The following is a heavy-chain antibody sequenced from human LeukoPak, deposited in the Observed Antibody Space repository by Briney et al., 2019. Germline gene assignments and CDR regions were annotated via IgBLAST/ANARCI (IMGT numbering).Heavy chain of an antibody. CDR3: ARDRYSSPNSSDY. CDR2: IYSGGST. Sequence: TGGSLRLSCAASGFTVSSNYMSWVRQAPGKGLEWVSVIYSGGSTYYADSVKGRFTISRDNSKNTLYLQMNSLRAEDTAVYYCARDRYSSPNSSDYWGQGTLATVSS. CDR1: GFTVSSNY. J-gene: IGHJ4*02. V-gene: IGHV3-66*01. D-gene: IGHD6-13*01.